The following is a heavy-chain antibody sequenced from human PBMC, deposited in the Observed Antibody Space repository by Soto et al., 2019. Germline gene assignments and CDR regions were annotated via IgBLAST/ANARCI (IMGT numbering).Heavy chain of an antibody. D-gene: IGHD3-10*01. J-gene: IGHJ4*02. CDR1: GGSFSGYY. V-gene: IGHV4-34*01. Sequence: SETLSLTCAVYGGSFSGYYWSWIRQPPGKGLEWIGEINHSGSTNYNPSLKSRVNISVDTSRNQFSLKLSSVTAADTAAYYCARGRYGSGSYYLDYWGQGTLVTVSS. CDR3: ARGRYGSGSYYLDY. CDR2: INHSGST.